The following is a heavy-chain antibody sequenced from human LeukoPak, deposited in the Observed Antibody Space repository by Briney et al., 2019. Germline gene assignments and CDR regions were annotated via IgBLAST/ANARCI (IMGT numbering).Heavy chain of an antibody. V-gene: IGHV1-69*13. CDR3: ARIQIAARPGYYYYGMDV. D-gene: IGHD6-6*01. J-gene: IGHJ6*02. CDR1: GGTFSSYA. Sequence: SVKVSCKASGGTFSSYAISWVRQAPGQGLEWMGGIIPIFGTANYAQKFQGRVTITADESTSTAYMELSSLRSEDTAVYYCARIQIAARPGYYYYGMDVWGQGATVTISS. CDR2: IIPIFGTA.